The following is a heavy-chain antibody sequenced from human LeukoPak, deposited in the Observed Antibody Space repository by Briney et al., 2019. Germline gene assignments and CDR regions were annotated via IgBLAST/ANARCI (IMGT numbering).Heavy chain of an antibody. V-gene: IGHV3-20*04. D-gene: IGHD3-22*01. J-gene: IGHJ4*02. CDR1: GFTFDDYG. Sequence: GGSLRLSCAASGFTFDDYGMSWVRQAPGKGLEWVSGINWNGGSTGYADSVKGRFTISRDNAKNSLYLQMNSLRAEDTALYYCARGVAYYYDGSGYLGTDFDYWGQGTLVTVSS. CDR2: INWNGGST. CDR3: ARGVAYYYDGSGYLGTDFDY.